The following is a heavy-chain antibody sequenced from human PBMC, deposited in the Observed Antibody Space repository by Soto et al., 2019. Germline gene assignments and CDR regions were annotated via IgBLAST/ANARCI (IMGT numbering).Heavy chain of an antibody. Sequence: PSETLSLTCAVSGGSISSGGYSWSWIRQPPGKGLEWIGYIYHSGSTYYNPSLKSRVTISVDRSKNQFSLKLSSVTAADTAVYYCARSPHIEAAHSPYKWFDPWGQGTLVTVSS. D-gene: IGHD6-13*01. CDR1: GGSISSGGYS. CDR3: ARSPHIEAAHSPYKWFDP. V-gene: IGHV4-30-2*01. CDR2: IYHSGST. J-gene: IGHJ5*02.